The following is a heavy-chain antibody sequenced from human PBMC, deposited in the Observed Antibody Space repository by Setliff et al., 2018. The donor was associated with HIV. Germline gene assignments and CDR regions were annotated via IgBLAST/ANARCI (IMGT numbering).Heavy chain of an antibody. V-gene: IGHV3-23*01. D-gene: IGHD2-2*01. CDR1: GFTFVSYA. CDR2: ISATGGSST. J-gene: IGHJ6*03. CDR3: ARGSSETDYYYYYMDV. Sequence: GGSLRLSCAASGFTFVSYAMSWVRQAPGKGLEWVSSISATGGSSTNYADSVKGRLTISRDNAKNTLYLQMNSLRAEDTAVYYCARGSSETDYYYYYMDVWGKGTTVTVSS.